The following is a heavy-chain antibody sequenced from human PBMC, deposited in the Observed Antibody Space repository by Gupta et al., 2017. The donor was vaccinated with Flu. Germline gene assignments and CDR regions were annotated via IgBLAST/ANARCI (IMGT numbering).Heavy chain of an antibody. J-gene: IGHJ4*02. V-gene: IGHV3-74*01. CDR2: INKDGSFT. Sequence: EVQLVESGGGLVPPGGSLRVSCAVSGFTFSDYWMHWVRQAPGKGLVWVSRINKDGSFTAYAESVKGRLTNSRDNAKNTLYLHMNSLRAEDTAVYYCAREGSISWYNDYWGQGTLVTVSS. CDR1: GFTFSDYW. D-gene: IGHD6-13*01. CDR3: AREGSISWYNDY.